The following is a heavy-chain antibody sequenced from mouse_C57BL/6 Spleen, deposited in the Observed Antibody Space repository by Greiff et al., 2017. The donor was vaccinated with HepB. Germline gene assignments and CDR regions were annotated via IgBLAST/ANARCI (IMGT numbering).Heavy chain of an antibody. V-gene: IGHV14-4*01. CDR3: TTNVLRSHLDY. CDR2: IDPENGDT. Sequence: VQLQQSGAELVRPGASVKLSCTASGFTINDDYMHWVKQRPEQGLEWIGWIDPENGDTEYASKFQGKATITADTSSNTAYLQLSSLTSEDTAVYYCTTNVLRSHLDYWGQGTTLTVSS. J-gene: IGHJ2*01. CDR1: GFTINDDY. D-gene: IGHD1-1*01.